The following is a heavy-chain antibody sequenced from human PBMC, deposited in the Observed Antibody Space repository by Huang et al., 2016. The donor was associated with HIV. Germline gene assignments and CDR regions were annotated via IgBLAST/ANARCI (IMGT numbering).Heavy chain of an antibody. J-gene: IGHJ4*02. CDR1: GFTFGNYG. D-gene: IGHD3-22*01. V-gene: IGHV3-49*05. CDR2: IRSKDDAETT. CDR3: TRDSVYPNYYDGSGFYFDY. Sequence: EVQFVESGGGLVKPGRSLRLSCTASGFTFGNYGMSWFRQAPGKGLEGVGFIRSKDDAETTEYAASVKGRFTNSRDDSKSIAYLQMNSLKPEDTAVYYCTRDSVYPNYYDGSGFYFDYWGQGTLVTVSS.